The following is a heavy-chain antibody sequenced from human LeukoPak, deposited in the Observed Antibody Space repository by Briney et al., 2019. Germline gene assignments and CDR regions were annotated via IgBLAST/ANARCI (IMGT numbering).Heavy chain of an antibody. Sequence: HPGGSLRLSCAASGFTFTTYAMNWVRQAPGKGLEWVSGINYSGGSTYYADSVKGRFTISRDNSKNTLYLQMNSLRAEDTAVYYCAKDDFFHPIRNYYFDYWGQGTLVTVSS. CDR1: GFTFTTYA. J-gene: IGHJ4*02. CDR3: AKDDFFHPIRNYYFDY. V-gene: IGHV3-23*01. D-gene: IGHD2-21*02. CDR2: INYSGGST.